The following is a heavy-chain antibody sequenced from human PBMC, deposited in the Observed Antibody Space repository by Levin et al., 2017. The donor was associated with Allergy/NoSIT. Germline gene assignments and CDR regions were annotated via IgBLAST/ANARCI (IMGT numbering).Heavy chain of an antibody. CDR1: GFTFSNYI. D-gene: IGHD3-9*01. V-gene: IGHV3-30-3*01. CDR2: ISFDGTSK. CDR3: GRDRSDISSGGRGVDY. Sequence: GGSLRLSCAVSGFTFSNYIMQWIRQVPGKGLEWVARISFDGTSKIYGDSVRGRFTVSRDNSDNTLYLQMNSLRPDDTAVYYCGRDRSDISSGGRGVDYWGQGTLVTVSS. J-gene: IGHJ4*02.